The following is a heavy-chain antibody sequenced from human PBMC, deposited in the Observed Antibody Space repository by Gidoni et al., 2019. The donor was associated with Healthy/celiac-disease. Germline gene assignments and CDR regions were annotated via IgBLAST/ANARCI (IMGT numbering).Heavy chain of an antibody. D-gene: IGHD7-27*01. Sequence: QVQLQESGPGLVKPSATLSLTCTVSGGSISSYYWSWSRQPPGKGLEWIGYIYYSGSTNYNPSLKSRVTISVDTSKNQFSLKLSSVTAADTAVYYCASRPTGVRDHWYFDLWGRGTLVTVSS. J-gene: IGHJ2*01. CDR2: IYYSGST. V-gene: IGHV4-59*01. CDR3: ASRPTGVRDHWYFDL. CDR1: GGSISSYY.